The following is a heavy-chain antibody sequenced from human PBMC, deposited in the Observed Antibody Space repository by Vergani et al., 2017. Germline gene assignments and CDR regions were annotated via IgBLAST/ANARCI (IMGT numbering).Heavy chain of an antibody. CDR3: TRGWYYDSIAYWAY. V-gene: IGHV1-69*02. D-gene: IGHD3-22*01. CDR2: IIPILGIA. Sequence: QVQLVQSGAEVKKPGSSVKVSCKASGGTFSSYTISWVRQAPGQGLEWMGRIIPILGIANYAQKFQGRVTITADKSTSTAYMELSSLRSEDMAVYYCTRGWYYDSIAYWAYWGQGTLVTVSS. J-gene: IGHJ4*02. CDR1: GGTFSSYT.